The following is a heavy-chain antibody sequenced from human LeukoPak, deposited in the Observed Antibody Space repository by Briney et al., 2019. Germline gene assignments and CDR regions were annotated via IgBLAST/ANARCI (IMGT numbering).Heavy chain of an antibody. CDR1: GGSFSGYY. CDR3: ARERLEMADNWFDP. CDR2: INHSGST. J-gene: IGHJ5*02. V-gene: IGHV4-34*01. D-gene: IGHD5-24*01. Sequence: KPSETLSLTCAVYGGSFSGYYWSWIRQPPGKGLEWIGEINHSGSTNYNPSLKSRVTISVDTSKNQFSLKLSSVTAAGTAVYYCARERLEMADNWFDPWGQGTLVTVSS.